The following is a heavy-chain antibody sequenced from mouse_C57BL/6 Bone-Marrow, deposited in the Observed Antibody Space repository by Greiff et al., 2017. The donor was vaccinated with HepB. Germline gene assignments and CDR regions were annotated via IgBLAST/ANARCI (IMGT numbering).Heavy chain of an antibody. CDR3: TRLEGPRAMDY. V-gene: IGHV6-6*01. CDR1: GFTFSDAW. J-gene: IGHJ4*01. CDR2: IRNKANNHAT. Sequence: EVQLVESGGGLVQPGGSMKLSCAASGFTFSDAWMDWVRQSPEKGLEWVAEIRNKANNHATYYAESVKGRFTISRDDSKSSVYLQMNSLRAEDTGIYYCTRLEGPRAMDYWGQGTSVTVSS.